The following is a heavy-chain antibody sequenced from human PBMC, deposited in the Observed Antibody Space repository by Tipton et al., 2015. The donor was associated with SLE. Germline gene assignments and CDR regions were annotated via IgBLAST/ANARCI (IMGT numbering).Heavy chain of an antibody. CDR1: GGSISSHY. CDR2: ISYSETT. Sequence: TLSLTCTVSGGSISSHYWSWVRQPPGKGLEWIGYISYSETTNYNPSLKNPVTISVDTSKNQFSLKLRSVTAADTAVYYCAGAWQGYCSGGTCYVLDYWGQGTLVTFSS. V-gene: IGHV4-59*11. D-gene: IGHD2-15*01. J-gene: IGHJ4*02. CDR3: AGAWQGYCSGGTCYVLDY.